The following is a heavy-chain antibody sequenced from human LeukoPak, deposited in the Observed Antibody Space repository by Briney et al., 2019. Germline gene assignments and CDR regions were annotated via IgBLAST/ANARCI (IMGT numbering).Heavy chain of an antibody. Sequence: SGALSLTCTVSGFSISSGHCWGWVRQPPGAGLEWIGRVYQSGTTYYNPSLKSRVTTSVDMSKTQFSLRLRPVTAADTAVYYCARIFIRNGYSSYFDCWGQGTLVTVSS. J-gene: IGHJ4*02. CDR3: ARIFIRNGYSSYFDC. CDR2: VYQSGTT. V-gene: IGHV4-38-2*02. CDR1: GFSISSGHC. D-gene: IGHD5-18*01.